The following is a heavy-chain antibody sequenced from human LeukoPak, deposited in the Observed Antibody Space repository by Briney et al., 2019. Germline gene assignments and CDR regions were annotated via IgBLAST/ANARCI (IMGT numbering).Heavy chain of an antibody. Sequence: STIGAGGGGTYYADSVKGRFTFSTDNSKNTLYLQMNSLKAEDTAVYYCAKGLAVATSYFDYWGQGTLVTVSS. J-gene: IGHJ4*02. CDR3: AKGLAVATSYFDY. D-gene: IGHD6-19*01. CDR2: IGAGGGGT. V-gene: IGHV3-23*01.